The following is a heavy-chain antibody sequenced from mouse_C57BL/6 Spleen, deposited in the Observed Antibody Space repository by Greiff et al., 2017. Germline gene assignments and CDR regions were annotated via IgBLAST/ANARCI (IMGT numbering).Heavy chain of an antibody. J-gene: IGHJ2*01. CDR1: GSTFSDYG. CDR3: AREVTTVVYFDY. D-gene: IGHD1-1*01. CDR2: ISSGSSTI. Sequence: EVMLVESGGGLVKPGGSLKLSCAASGSTFSDYGMHWVRQAPEKGLEWVAYISSGSSTIYYADTVKGRFTISRDNAKNTLFLQMTSLRSEDTAMYYCAREVTTVVYFDYWGQGTTLTVSS. V-gene: IGHV5-17*01.